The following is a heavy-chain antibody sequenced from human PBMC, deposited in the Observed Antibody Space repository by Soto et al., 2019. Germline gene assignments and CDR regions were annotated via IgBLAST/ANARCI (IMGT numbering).Heavy chain of an antibody. CDR1: GFTFSSYA. D-gene: IGHD2-15*01. V-gene: IGHV3-30-3*01. J-gene: IGHJ4*02. CDR3: ARGLVVVVAATLDY. Sequence: QVPLVESGGGVVQPGRSLRLSCAASGFTFSSYAMHWVRQAPGKGLEWVAVISYDGSNKYYADSVKGRFTICRDNSKNTLYLQMNSLRAEDTAVYYCARGLVVVVAATLDYWGQGTLVTVSS. CDR2: ISYDGSNK.